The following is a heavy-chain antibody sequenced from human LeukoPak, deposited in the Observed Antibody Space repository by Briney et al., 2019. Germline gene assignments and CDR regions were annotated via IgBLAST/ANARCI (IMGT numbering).Heavy chain of an antibody. J-gene: IGHJ4*02. D-gene: IGHD3-22*01. CDR1: GGSISSYY. V-gene: IGHV4-59*08. CDR3: AGGGDSGGYYYPMFDY. CDR2: IDYTGST. Sequence: KPSETLSLTCTVSGGSISSYYWSWIRQPPGKGLEWIGFIDYTGSTNYNPSLKSRVTISVDTFNNQFSLKLSSVTAADTAVYYCAGGGDSGGYYYPMFDYWGQGTLVTVSS.